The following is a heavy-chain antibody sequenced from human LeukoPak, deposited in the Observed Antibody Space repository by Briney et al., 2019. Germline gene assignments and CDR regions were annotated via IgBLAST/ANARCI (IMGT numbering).Heavy chain of an antibody. D-gene: IGHD6-19*01. V-gene: IGHV3-30*03. J-gene: IGHJ3*02. Sequence: GGSLRLSCAASGFTFSSYGIHWVRQAPGKGLEWVAFISYDGSNKYYADSVKGRFTISRDNSKNTLYLQMNSLRAEDTAVYYCARHKREIAVAGLNAFDIWGQGTMVTVSS. CDR3: ARHKREIAVAGLNAFDI. CDR2: ISYDGSNK. CDR1: GFTFSSYG.